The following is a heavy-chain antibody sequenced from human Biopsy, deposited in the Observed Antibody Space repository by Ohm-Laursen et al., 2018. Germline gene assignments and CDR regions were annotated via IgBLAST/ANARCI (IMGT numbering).Heavy chain of an antibody. CDR1: GFTFSGFS. D-gene: IGHD2-2*02. CDR2: ISGSGGST. Sequence: GSLRLSCAASGFTFSGFSMNWVRQAPGKGLEWVSTISGSGGSTYYADSVKGRFTISRDASKNTLYLLMNSLRAEDTAMYYCAKGGYCTTTSCYMDVDYWGQGTLVTVSP. CDR3: AKGGYCTTTSCYMDVDY. J-gene: IGHJ4*02. V-gene: IGHV3-23*01.